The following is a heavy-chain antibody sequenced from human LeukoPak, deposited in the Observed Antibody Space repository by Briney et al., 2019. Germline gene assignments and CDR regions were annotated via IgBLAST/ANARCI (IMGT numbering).Heavy chain of an antibody. CDR3: ARDMFYYSSGSYFGLDY. V-gene: IGHV4-4*07. Sequence: PSETLSLTCTVSGGSINSYYGSWIRQPAGKVMEGGGRISYSGNTNYNPSLKGRVTMSVEASNSQVSLKLRSVTAADTAMYYCARDMFYYSSGSYFGLDYWGQGTLLTVSS. J-gene: IGHJ4*02. CDR2: ISYSGNT. CDR1: GGSINSYY. D-gene: IGHD3-10*01.